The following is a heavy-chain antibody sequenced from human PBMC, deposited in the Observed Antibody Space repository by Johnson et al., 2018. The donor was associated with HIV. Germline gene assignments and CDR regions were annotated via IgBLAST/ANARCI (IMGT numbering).Heavy chain of an antibody. J-gene: IGHJ3*02. CDR3: AKDGGARGSSWYEGVFDI. V-gene: IGHV3-11*04. Sequence: QVQLVESGGGLVKPGGSLRLSCAASGFTFSAYYMSWIRQAPGKGLECLAYISSSGSSVYYTDSVKGRFTISRANSKNTLYLQITSMRAEDTAVYYCAKDGGARGSSWYEGVFDIWGQGTMVTVSS. CDR1: GFTFSAYY. D-gene: IGHD6-13*01. CDR2: ISSSGSSV.